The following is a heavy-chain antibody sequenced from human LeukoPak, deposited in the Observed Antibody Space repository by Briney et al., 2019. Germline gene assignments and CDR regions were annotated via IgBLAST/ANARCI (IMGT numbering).Heavy chain of an antibody. Sequence: ASVKVSCKASGYTFTGYYMHWVRQAPGQGLEWMGWINPNSGGTNYAQKFQGRVTMTRDTSISTAYMELSRLRSDGTAVCYCARVLQYCSGGSCYSGVVRAFDIWGQGTMVTVSS. CDR2: INPNSGGT. CDR1: GYTFTGYY. D-gene: IGHD2-15*01. CDR3: ARVLQYCSGGSCYSGVVRAFDI. V-gene: IGHV1-2*02. J-gene: IGHJ3*02.